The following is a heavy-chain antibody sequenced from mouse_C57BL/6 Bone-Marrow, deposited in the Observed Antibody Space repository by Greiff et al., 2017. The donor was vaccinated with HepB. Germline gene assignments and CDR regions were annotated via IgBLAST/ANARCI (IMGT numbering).Heavy chain of an antibody. CDR3: ARSRDTLVAPPFAF. D-gene: IGHD1-1*01. CDR1: GYTFTSYD. J-gene: IGHJ3*01. V-gene: IGHV1-85*01. Sequence: QVQLQQSGPELVKPGASVKLSCKASGYTFTSYDINWVKQRPGQGLEWIGWIYPRDGSTKYNEKFKGKATLTVDTSSSTAYMELHSLTSQDSAVYFCARSRDTLVAPPFAFCGAEALVSVSA. CDR2: IYPRDGST.